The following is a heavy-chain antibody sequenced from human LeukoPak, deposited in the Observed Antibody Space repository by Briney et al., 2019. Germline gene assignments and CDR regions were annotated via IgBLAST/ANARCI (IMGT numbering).Heavy chain of an antibody. CDR2: ISGSGGDT. V-gene: IGHV3-23*01. CDR1: GFTVSSNF. CDR3: ASPSSGQSFDI. D-gene: IGHD6-19*01. J-gene: IGHJ3*02. Sequence: GGSPRLSCAASGFTVSSNFMSWVRQAPGKGLEWVSGISGSGGDTYYADSVKGRFTISRDNSKNTLYLQMHSLRAEDTAVYYCASPSSGQSFDIWGQGTMVTVSS.